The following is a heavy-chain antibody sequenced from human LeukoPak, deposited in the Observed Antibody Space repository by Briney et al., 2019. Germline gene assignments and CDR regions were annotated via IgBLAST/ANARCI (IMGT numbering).Heavy chain of an antibody. D-gene: IGHD3-22*01. CDR3: ASGHYYDSSGYYGLGY. Sequence: SQTLSLTCTVSGGSISSGSYYWSWIRQPAWKGLEWIGRIYTSGSTNYNPSLKSRVTISVDTSKNQFSLKLSSVTAADTAVYYCASGHYYDSSGYYGLGYWGQGTLVTVSS. V-gene: IGHV4-61*02. J-gene: IGHJ4*02. CDR2: IYTSGST. CDR1: GGSISSGSYY.